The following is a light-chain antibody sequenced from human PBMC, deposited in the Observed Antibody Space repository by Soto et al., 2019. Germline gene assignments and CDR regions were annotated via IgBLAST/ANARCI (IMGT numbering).Light chain of an antibody. J-gene: IGKJ2*01. V-gene: IGKV3-15*01. CDR1: QSVGRN. Sequence: EIVMTQSPVALSVSPGESAALSCRASQSVGRNFAWYQQRPGQAPRVLIYGTSTRATGVPARFSGSGSGTDFTITISSLQSEDFAVYYCQQYNKWTYTFGQGTRLEIK. CDR3: QQYNKWTYT. CDR2: GTS.